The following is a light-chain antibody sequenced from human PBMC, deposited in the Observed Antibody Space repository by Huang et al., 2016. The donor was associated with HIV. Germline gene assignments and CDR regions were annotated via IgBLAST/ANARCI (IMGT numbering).Light chain of an antibody. V-gene: IGKV3-11*01. CDR3: QQPGS. Sequence: EIVLTQSPTTLSLSPGERATLSCRASQSVGGYLAWYQQKPGQAPRLLIYDTSTRATGIPARFSGSGSETDFTLTISSLEPEDFAVYYCQQPGSFGQGTKVDIK. J-gene: IGKJ2*01. CDR2: DTS. CDR1: QSVGGY.